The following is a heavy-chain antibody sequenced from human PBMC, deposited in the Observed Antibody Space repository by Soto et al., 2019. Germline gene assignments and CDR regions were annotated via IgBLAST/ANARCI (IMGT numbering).Heavy chain of an antibody. J-gene: IGHJ3*02. CDR1: GFTFSSYG. CDR3: AILGGPPLLYSSSWYDDAFDI. V-gene: IGHV3-33*08. CDR2: IWYDGSNK. D-gene: IGHD6-13*01. Sequence: GGSLRLSCAASGFTFSSYGMHWVRQAPGKGLEWVAVIWYDGSNKYYADSVKGRFTISRDNSKNTLYLQMNSLRAEDTAVYYCAILGGPPLLYSSSWYDDAFDIWGQGTMVTVSS.